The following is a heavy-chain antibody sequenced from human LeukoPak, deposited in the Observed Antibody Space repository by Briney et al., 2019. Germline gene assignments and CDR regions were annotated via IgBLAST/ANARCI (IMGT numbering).Heavy chain of an antibody. CDR1: GYSISSGYY. Sequence: SETLSLTCTVSGYSISSGYYWGWIRQPPGKGLEWIGSIYYSGSTYYNPSLKSRVTISVDTSKNQFSLKLSSVTAADTAVYYCARDQLERPTSGAFDIWGQGTMVTVSS. CDR3: ARDQLERPTSGAFDI. V-gene: IGHV4-38-2*02. D-gene: IGHD1-1*01. CDR2: IYYSGST. J-gene: IGHJ3*02.